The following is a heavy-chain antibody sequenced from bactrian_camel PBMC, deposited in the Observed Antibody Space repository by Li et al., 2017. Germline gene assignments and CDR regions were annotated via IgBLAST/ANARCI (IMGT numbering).Heavy chain of an antibody. D-gene: IGHD5*01. CDR1: GSGFEHYC. Sequence: VQLVESGGGLVQTGGSLRLSCTDSGSGFEHYCMGWFRQTPENERAGVASIDLGGAATYGDSVKGRFTISKDLSMNTVYLQMNTLKSEDTAMYYCSLGWMVTLRRGSGQGTQVTVS. V-gene: IGHV3S53*01. J-gene: IGHJ4*01. CDR2: IDLGGAA.